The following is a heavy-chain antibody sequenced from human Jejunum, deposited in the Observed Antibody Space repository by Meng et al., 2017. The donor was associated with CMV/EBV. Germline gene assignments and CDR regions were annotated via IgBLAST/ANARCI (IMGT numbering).Heavy chain of an antibody. Sequence: TFSDSGMNWVRQIPGKGLEWISYIQSNSNNRYYADSVKGRFTISRDNAKNSLYLQMNSLRVEDTAAYYCVGVRTFNYDSSGHSLDYWGQGTLVTVSS. V-gene: IGHV3-48*04. CDR2: IQSNSNNR. J-gene: IGHJ4*02. CDR1: TFSDSG. CDR3: VGVRTFNYDSSGHSLDY. D-gene: IGHD3-22*01.